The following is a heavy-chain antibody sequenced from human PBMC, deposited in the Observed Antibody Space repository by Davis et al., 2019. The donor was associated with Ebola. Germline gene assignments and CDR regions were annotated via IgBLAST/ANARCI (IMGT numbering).Heavy chain of an antibody. V-gene: IGHV3-21*01. J-gene: IGHJ5*02. Sequence: GGSLRLSCAASGFTFSSYSMNWVRQAPGKGLEWVSSISSSSSYIYYADSVKGRFTISRDNAKNSLYLQMNSLRAEDTAVYYCAREGARVLLWSWFDPWGQGTLVTVSS. CDR2: ISSSSSYI. CDR1: GFTFSSYS. CDR3: AREGARVLLWSWFDP. D-gene: IGHD3-10*01.